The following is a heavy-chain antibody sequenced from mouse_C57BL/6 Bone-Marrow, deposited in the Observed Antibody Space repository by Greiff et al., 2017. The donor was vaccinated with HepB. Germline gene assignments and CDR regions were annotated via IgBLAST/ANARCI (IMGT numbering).Heavy chain of an antibody. CDR3: ARHWLLPYWYFDV. CDR1: GYTFTSYG. CDR2: IYPRSGNT. J-gene: IGHJ1*03. D-gene: IGHD2-3*01. Sequence: QVQLQQSGAELARPGASVKLSCKASGYTFTSYGISWVKQRTGQGLEWIGEIYPRSGNTYYNEKFKGKATLTADKSSSTAYMELRSLTSEDSAVYVCARHWLLPYWYFDVWGTGTTVTVSS. V-gene: IGHV1-81*01.